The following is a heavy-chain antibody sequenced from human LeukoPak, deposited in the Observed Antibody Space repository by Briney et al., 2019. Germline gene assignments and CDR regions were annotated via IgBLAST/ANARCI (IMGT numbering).Heavy chain of an antibody. CDR2: ISHSGST. CDR3: ARGHRYCSSTSCYLGYYGMDV. D-gene: IGHD2-2*01. V-gene: IGHV4-34*01. Sequence: SETLSLTCAVYGGSFSGYYWSWIRQPPGKGLEWIGEISHSGSTNYNPSLKSRVTISVDTSKNQFSLKLSSVTAADTAVYYCARGHRYCSSTSCYLGYYGMDVWGQGTTVTVSS. J-gene: IGHJ6*02. CDR1: GGSFSGYY.